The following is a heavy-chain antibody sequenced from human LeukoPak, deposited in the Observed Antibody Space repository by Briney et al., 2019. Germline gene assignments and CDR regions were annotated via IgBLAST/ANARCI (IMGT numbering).Heavy chain of an antibody. CDR1: GGSISSNDYY. D-gene: IGHD3-10*01. CDR2: MYYSGST. J-gene: IGHJ4*02. CDR3: AREVIMVRGVPNFDY. Sequence: PSETLSLTCTVSGGSISSNDYYWGWIRQPPGKGLEWIGSMYYSGSTYHNPSLKSRVTISVDTSRNQFSLKLSSVTAADTAVYYCAREVIMVRGVPNFDYWGQGTLVTVSS. V-gene: IGHV4-39*07.